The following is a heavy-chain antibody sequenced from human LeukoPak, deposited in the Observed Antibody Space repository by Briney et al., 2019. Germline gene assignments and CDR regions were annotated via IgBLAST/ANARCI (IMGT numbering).Heavy chain of an antibody. V-gene: IGHV4-39*01. CDR1: GGSISSSSYY. CDR2: IYYSGST. J-gene: IGHJ3*02. D-gene: IGHD1-26*01. Sequence: SETLPLTCTVSGGSISSSSYYWGWIRQPPGKGLEWIGSIYYSGSTYYNPSLKSRVTISVDTSKNQFSLKLSSVTAAGTAVYYCARQEKELTSGFDDDAFDIWGQGTMVTVSS. CDR3: ARQEKELTSGFDDDAFDI.